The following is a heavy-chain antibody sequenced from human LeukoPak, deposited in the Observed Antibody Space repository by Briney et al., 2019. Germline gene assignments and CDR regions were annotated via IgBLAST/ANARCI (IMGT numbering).Heavy chain of an antibody. CDR3: AGEWELQQYFDY. Sequence: GKSLRLSCAASGFTFSSYGMHWVRQAPGKGLEWVAVIWHDGSNRYYADSVKGRFTISRDNSKNTLYLQMNSLRAEDTAVYYCAGEWELQQYFDYWGQGTLVTVSS. V-gene: IGHV3-33*01. D-gene: IGHD1-26*01. CDR2: IWHDGSNR. J-gene: IGHJ4*02. CDR1: GFTFSSYG.